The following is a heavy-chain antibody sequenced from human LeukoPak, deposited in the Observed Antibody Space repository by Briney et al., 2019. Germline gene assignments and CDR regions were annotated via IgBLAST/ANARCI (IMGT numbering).Heavy chain of an antibody. V-gene: IGHV1-69*04. CDR1: GGTFSSYA. Sequence: SVKLSCTASGGTFSSYAISWVRQAPGQGLEWMGRIIPILGIANYAQKFQGRVTITADKSTSTAYMDLSSLRSEDTAVYYCARDLPPYYFDYWGQGTLVTVSS. CDR3: ARDLPPYYFDY. J-gene: IGHJ4*02. CDR2: IIPILGIA.